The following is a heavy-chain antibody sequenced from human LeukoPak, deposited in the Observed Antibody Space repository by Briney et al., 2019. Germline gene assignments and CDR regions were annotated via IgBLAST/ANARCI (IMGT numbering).Heavy chain of an antibody. J-gene: IGHJ5*02. D-gene: IGHD3-22*01. CDR1: GGSISGSYY. CDR3: ARRHKATYYYDSSGYPNWFDP. V-gene: IGHV4-39*01. Sequence: SETLSLTCTVSGGSISGSYYWGWIRQPPGKGLEWIGSIYYSGSTYYNPSLKSRVTISVDTSKNQFSLKLSSVTAADAAVYYCARRHKATYYYDSSGYPNWFDPWGQGTLVTVSS. CDR2: IYYSGST.